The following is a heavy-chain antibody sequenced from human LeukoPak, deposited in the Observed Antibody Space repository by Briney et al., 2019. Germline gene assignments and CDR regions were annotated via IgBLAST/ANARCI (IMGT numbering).Heavy chain of an antibody. CDR3: ARAAAAVDY. J-gene: IGHJ4*02. CDR2: INSDGSTT. CDR1: GFTFRSYW. Sequence: GGSLRLSCAASGFTFRSYWMHWVRQAAGKGLVWVSRINSDGSTTTYADSVKGRFTISRDSAKNTLYLQMNSLRAEDTAVYYCARAAAAVDYWGQGTLVTVSS. D-gene: IGHD6-13*01. V-gene: IGHV3-74*01.